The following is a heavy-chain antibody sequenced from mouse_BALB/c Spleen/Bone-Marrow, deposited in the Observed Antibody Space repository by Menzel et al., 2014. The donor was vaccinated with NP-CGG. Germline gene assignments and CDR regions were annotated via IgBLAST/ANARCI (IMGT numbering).Heavy chain of an antibody. CDR2: ILPGSGIT. V-gene: IGHV1-9*01. CDR3: ARLITTGGFAY. CDR1: GYTFSTYW. J-gene: IGHJ3*01. Sequence: QVQLQQSGAELMKPGASVKISCKATGYTFSTYWIEWVKQRPGHGLEWIGEILPGSGITNYNEKFKGKATFTADTSSNTAYMQLSSLTSEDSAVYYRARLITTGGFAYWGQGTLVTVSA. D-gene: IGHD2-4*01.